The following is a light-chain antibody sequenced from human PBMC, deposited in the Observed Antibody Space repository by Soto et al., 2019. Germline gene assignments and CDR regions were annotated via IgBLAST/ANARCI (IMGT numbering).Light chain of an antibody. CDR1: QTVSSY. J-gene: IGKJ5*01. Sequence: EKVLTQSPRTLSFSPGGKATPSCTASQTVSSYLTWYQQRPGQAPRLLISGASRRATGIPDRFSGSGSGTDFTLTISRLEPEDFALYYCQQYGTSPITFGQGTRLEIK. CDR3: QQYGTSPIT. V-gene: IGKV3-20*01. CDR2: GAS.